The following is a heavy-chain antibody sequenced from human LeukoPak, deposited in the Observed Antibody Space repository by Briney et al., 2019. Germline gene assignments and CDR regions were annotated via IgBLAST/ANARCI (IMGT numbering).Heavy chain of an antibody. CDR3: AVSRIVGAVDVFDM. D-gene: IGHD1-26*01. CDR2: IYSGGNT. V-gene: IGHV3-66*01. CDR1: GFTVSSNY. Sequence: GGSLRLSCAASGFTVSSNYMSWVRQAPGKGLEWVSVIYSGGNTYYADSVKGRFTISRDNSKNTVSLQMNSLRDADTAVYFCAVSRIVGAVDVFDMWGQGTMVTVSS. J-gene: IGHJ3*02.